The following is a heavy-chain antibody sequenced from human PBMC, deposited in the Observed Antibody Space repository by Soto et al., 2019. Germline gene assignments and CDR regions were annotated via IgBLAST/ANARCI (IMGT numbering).Heavy chain of an antibody. CDR1: GFTFSAYA. CDR3: ARDWDILILSVTIPNYNYGIDF. D-gene: IGHD3-9*01. J-gene: IGHJ6*02. CDR2: ISSRSDTL. V-gene: IGHV3-48*04. Sequence: QPGGSLRLACEGSGFTFSAYARNWVRQAPGKGREWVSYISSRSDTLYYADSVKGRFTTSRDDAKNSVYLQVNNLRADDTAVYYCARDWDILILSVTIPNYNYGIDFWGPGTTVTVSS.